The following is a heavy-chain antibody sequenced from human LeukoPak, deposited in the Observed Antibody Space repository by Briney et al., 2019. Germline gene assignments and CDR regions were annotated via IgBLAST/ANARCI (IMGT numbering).Heavy chain of an antibody. Sequence: GGSLRLSCAASGFTFSTYAIHWVRQAPGKGLEWVAVISFDGSNEYYADSVKGRFTISRDNSKNTLYLQMNSLRADDTAVYYCARGDYPDYWGQGTLVTVSS. CDR3: ARGDYPDY. V-gene: IGHV3-30-3*01. CDR1: GFTFSTYA. CDR2: ISFDGSNE. J-gene: IGHJ4*02. D-gene: IGHD4-11*01.